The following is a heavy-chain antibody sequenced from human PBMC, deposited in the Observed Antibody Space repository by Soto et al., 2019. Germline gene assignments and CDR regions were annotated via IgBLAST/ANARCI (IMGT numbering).Heavy chain of an antibody. Sequence: EVQLLESGGGLVQPGGSLRLSCAASGFTFSSSAMSWVRQAPGKGLEWVSAISGSGGGTYYADSVKGRFTISRDNSRNTLYLQMNSLRAEDTAVYYCAKGPTIFGVVIIPEYYYGMDVWGQGTTVTVCS. CDR1: GFTFSSSA. D-gene: IGHD3-3*01. CDR2: ISGSGGGT. CDR3: AKGPTIFGVVIIPEYYYGMDV. J-gene: IGHJ6*02. V-gene: IGHV3-23*01.